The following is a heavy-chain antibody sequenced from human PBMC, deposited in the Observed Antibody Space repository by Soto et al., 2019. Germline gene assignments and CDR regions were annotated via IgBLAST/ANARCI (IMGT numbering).Heavy chain of an antibody. V-gene: IGHV3-13*01. CDR3: AKLGGSGYSYGFPDY. D-gene: IGHD5-18*01. Sequence: GGSLRLSCAASGFTFSNYDMHWVRQVTGKGLEWVSTIGTAGDAYYPGSVKGRFTISRENAKNSLYLQMNSLRAEDTAVYYCAKLGGSGYSYGFPDYWGQGTLVTVSS. CDR2: IGTAGDA. CDR1: GFTFSNYD. J-gene: IGHJ4*02.